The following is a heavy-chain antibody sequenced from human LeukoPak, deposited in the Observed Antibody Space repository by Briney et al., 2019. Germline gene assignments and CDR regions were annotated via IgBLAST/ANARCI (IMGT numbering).Heavy chain of an antibody. D-gene: IGHD6-19*01. CDR2: INWNGGST. CDR1: GFTFDDFG. J-gene: IGHJ4*02. CDR3: ARVSDISVAAYFDY. V-gene: IGHV3-20*04. Sequence: GGSLRLSCAASGFTFDDFGLSWVRQAPGKGLEWVSTINWNGGSTGYADSVKGRFTISRDNAKNSLYLQMNSLRAEDTALYYCARVSDISVAAYFDYWGQGTLVTVSS.